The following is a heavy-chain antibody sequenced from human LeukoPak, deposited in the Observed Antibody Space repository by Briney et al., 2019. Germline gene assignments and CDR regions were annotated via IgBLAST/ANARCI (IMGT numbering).Heavy chain of an antibody. V-gene: IGHV3-23*01. J-gene: IGHJ4*02. Sequence: GGSLRLSCAASGFTFSSYAMSWVRQAPGKGLEWVSALASGAPPYYADSVKGRFTISRDNSKNTVYLQVNSLRAEDTAVYYCARQLGSCSRGNCYFDPWGQGTLVTVSS. CDR3: ARQLGSCSRGNCYFDP. CDR2: LASGAPP. D-gene: IGHD2-2*01. CDR1: GFTFSSYA.